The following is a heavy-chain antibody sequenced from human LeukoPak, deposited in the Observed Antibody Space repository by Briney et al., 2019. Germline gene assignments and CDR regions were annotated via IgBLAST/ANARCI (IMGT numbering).Heavy chain of an antibody. CDR1: GYTFTDYY. V-gene: IGHV1-69-2*01. CDR2: VDPEDGET. D-gene: IGHD1-1*01. J-gene: IGHJ4*01. CDR3: ATLELERRSVIDY. Sequence: ASVKVSCKVSGYTFTDYYMHWVQQAPGKGLEWMGLVDPEDGETIYAEKFQGRVTITADTSTDTAYMELSSLRSEDTAVYYCATLELERRSVIDYWGQGTLVTVSP.